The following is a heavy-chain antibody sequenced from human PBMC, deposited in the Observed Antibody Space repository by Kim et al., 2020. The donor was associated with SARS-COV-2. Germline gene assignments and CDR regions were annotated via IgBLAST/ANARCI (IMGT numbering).Heavy chain of an antibody. Sequence: SETLSLTCAVYGGSFSGYYWSWIRQPPGKGLEWIGEINHSGSTNYNPSLKSRVTISVDTSKNQFSLKLSSVTAADTAVYYCARGKYSSSWYHYRGQGTLVTVSS. V-gene: IGHV4-34*01. CDR3: ARGKYSSSWYHY. J-gene: IGHJ4*02. D-gene: IGHD6-13*01. CDR2: INHSGST. CDR1: GGSFSGYY.